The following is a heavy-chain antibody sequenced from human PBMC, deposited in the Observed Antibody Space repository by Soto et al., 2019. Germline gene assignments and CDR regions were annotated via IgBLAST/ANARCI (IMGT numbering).Heavy chain of an antibody. CDR2: INHSGST. J-gene: IGHJ4*02. Sequence: SETLSLTCAVYGGSFSGYYWSWIRQPPGKGLEWIGEINHSGSTNYNPSLKSRVTISVDTSKNQFSLKLSSATAADTAVYYCARGRGGYSYGSTFDYWGQGTLVTVSS. V-gene: IGHV4-34*01. D-gene: IGHD5-18*01. CDR1: GGSFSGYY. CDR3: ARGRGGYSYGSTFDY.